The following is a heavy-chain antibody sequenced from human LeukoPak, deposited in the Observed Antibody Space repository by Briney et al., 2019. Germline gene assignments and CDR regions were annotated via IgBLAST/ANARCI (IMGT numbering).Heavy chain of an antibody. CDR2: IYYSGST. CDR3: ARHTTRGYSGYDPFDY. D-gene: IGHD5-12*01. CDR1: GGSISSGGYY. Sequence: PSETLSLTCTVSGGSISSGGYYWSWIRQHPGTGLEWIGYIYYSGSTYYNPSLKSRVTISVDTSKNQFSLKLSSVTAADTAVYYCARHTTRGYSGYDPFDYWGQGTLVTVSS. V-gene: IGHV4-31*03. J-gene: IGHJ4*02.